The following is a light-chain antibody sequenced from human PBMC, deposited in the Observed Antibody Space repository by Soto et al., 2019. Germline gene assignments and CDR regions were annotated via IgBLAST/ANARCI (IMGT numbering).Light chain of an antibody. V-gene: IGLV2-8*01. CDR2: EVS. Sequence: QSALTQPPSASGSPGQSVTISCTGTSSDVGAYDYVSWYQQHPGKAPKLMIYEVSQRPSGVPDRFSGSKSGNTASLTISGIQAEDEGDYYCSSFSGINNLLFGGGTKLTVL. J-gene: IGLJ2*01. CDR1: SSDVGAYDY. CDR3: SSFSGINNLL.